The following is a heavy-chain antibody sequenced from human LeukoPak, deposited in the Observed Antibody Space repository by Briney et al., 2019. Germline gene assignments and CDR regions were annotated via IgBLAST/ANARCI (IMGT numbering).Heavy chain of an antibody. Sequence: SETLSLTCTVSGGCISSYYWSWIRQPPGKGLEWIGYIYYSGSTNYNPSLKSRVTISVDTSKNQFSLKLSSVTAADTAVYYCARDNRRQREQWLTTSYGMDVWGQGTTVTVSS. D-gene: IGHD6-19*01. CDR2: IYYSGST. CDR3: ARDNRRQREQWLTTSYGMDV. V-gene: IGHV4-59*01. CDR1: GGCISSYY. J-gene: IGHJ6*02.